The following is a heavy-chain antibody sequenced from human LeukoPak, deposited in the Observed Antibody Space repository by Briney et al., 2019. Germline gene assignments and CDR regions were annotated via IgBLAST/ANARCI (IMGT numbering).Heavy chain of an antibody. CDR3: AKAQARYGSGSPKPLGY. CDR1: GFTFSSYA. Sequence: GGSLRLSCAASGFTFSSYAMSWVRQAPGKGLEWVSAISGSGGSTYYADSVKGRFTISRDNSKNTLYLQMNSLRAEDTAVYYCAKAQARYGSGSPKPLGYWGQGTLVTVSS. J-gene: IGHJ4*02. V-gene: IGHV3-23*01. CDR2: ISGSGGST. D-gene: IGHD3-10*01.